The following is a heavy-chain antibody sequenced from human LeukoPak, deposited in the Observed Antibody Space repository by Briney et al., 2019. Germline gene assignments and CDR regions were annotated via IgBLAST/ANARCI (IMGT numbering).Heavy chain of an antibody. V-gene: IGHV3-30-3*01. Sequence: GSLRLSCSAAGFTFSSYAMHWVRQAPGKGLEWVAVISYDGSNKYYADSVKGRFTISRDNSKNTLYLQMNSLRAEDTAVYYCARDGPDCSGGSCYLYYYYYGMDVWGQGTTVTVSS. D-gene: IGHD2-15*01. CDR1: GFTFSSYA. CDR3: ARDGPDCSGGSCYLYYYYYGMDV. J-gene: IGHJ6*02. CDR2: ISYDGSNK.